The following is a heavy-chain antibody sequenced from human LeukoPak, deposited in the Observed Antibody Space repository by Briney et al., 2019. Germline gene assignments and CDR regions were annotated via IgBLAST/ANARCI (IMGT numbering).Heavy chain of an antibody. J-gene: IGHJ4*02. V-gene: IGHV1-8*02. D-gene: IGHD2-15*01. CDR1: GYTFTSYD. Sequence: ASVKVSCKASGYTFTSYDINWVRQATGQGLEWMGWMNPNSGNTGYAQKFQGRVTMTTDTSTSTAYMELRRLRSDDTAVYYCARDLPVVVVPIALSYWGQGTLVTVSS. CDR2: MNPNSGNT. CDR3: ARDLPVVVVPIALSY.